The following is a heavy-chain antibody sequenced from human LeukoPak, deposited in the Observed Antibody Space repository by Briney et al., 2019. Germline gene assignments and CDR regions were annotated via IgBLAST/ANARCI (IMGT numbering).Heavy chain of an antibody. CDR1: GFTFRNFA. Sequence: GGSLRLSCSASGFTFRNFAISWVRQAPGKGLEWVSLIGGGDTHYADSVKGRFTISRDDSRSTVDLQMSSLRAEDTAVYYCAKDGQSFNSMYDYFDSWGQGTLVTVSS. CDR3: AKDGQSFNSMYDYFDS. J-gene: IGHJ4*02. V-gene: IGHV3-23*03. CDR2: IGGGDT. D-gene: IGHD2-8*01.